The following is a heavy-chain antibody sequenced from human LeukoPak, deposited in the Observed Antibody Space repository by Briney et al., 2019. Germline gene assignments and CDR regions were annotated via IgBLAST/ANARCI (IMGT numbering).Heavy chain of an antibody. CDR3: ARDALFDTNWFDP. CDR2: IYSNGGT. CDR1: GCTISAYC. V-gene: IGHV4-4*07. Sequence: PSGTLSLTCTVSGCTISAYCWSWIRQPAGSGLEWVGRIYSNGGTNYNPTLKSRVTMSVDTSKNQFTLRLSSVTAADTAVYYCARDALFDTNWFDPWGQGTLVTVSS. J-gene: IGHJ5*02. D-gene: IGHD5-18*01.